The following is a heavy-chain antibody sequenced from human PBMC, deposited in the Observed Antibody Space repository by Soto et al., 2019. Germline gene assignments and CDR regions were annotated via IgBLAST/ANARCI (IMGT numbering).Heavy chain of an antibody. CDR1: GYTFTSYA. Sequence: ASVKVSCKASGYTFTSYAMHWVRQAPGQRLEWMGWINAGNGNTKYSQKFQGRVNISRDNAKNSLYMQLDSLRVEDTAVYYCAGGVATGPWGQGTLVTVSS. V-gene: IGHV1-3*01. J-gene: IGHJ5*02. CDR2: INAGNGNT. CDR3: AGGVATGP. D-gene: IGHD3-16*01.